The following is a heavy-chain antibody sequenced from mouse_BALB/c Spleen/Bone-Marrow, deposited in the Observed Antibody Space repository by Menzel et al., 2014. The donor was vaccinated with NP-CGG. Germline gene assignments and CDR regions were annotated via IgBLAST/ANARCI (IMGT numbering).Heavy chain of an antibody. V-gene: IGHV1S56*01. CDR3: ARGGGMDY. CDR1: GYTFTSYY. CDR2: IYPGDGST. Sequence: VQVVESGPELVKPGASVEMSCKASGYTFTSYYIHWVKQRPGQGLEWIGWIYPGDGSTKYNEKFKGKTTLTADKSSSTAYMVLSSLTSEDSATYFCARGGGMDYWGQGTSVTVSS. J-gene: IGHJ4*01.